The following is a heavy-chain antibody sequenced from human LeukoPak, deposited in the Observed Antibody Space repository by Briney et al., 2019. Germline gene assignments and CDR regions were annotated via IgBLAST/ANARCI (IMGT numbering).Heavy chain of an antibody. CDR3: ASPSMAVAGPFDY. CDR1: GGTFSSYA. D-gene: IGHD6-19*01. Sequence: SVKVSCKASGGTFSSYAISWVRQAPGQGLEWMGGIIPIFGTANYAQKFQGRVTITADESTSTAYMELSSLRSEDTAVYYCASPSMAVAGPFDYWGQGTLVTVSS. J-gene: IGHJ4*02. V-gene: IGHV1-69*01. CDR2: IIPIFGTA.